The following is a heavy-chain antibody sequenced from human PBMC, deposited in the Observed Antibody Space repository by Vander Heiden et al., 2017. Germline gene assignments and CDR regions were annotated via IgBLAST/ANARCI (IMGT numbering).Heavy chain of an antibody. CDR3: AKKDYESSGYDY. CDR2: ISGSGGSS. Sequence: EVQLLESGGGLVQPGASLRPVCEASACLFSSYAMGWVRQAQGEGLEWVSAISGSGGSSYYADSVKGRFTISRDNYKNTLYLQMNSLRAEDTAVYYCAKKDYESSGYDYWGQGTLVTVSS. D-gene: IGHD3-22*01. V-gene: IGHV3-23*01. CDR1: ACLFSSYA. J-gene: IGHJ4*02.